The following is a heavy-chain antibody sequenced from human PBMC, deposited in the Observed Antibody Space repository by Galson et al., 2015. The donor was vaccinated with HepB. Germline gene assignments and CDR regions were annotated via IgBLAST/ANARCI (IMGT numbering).Heavy chain of an antibody. D-gene: IGHD6-13*01. V-gene: IGHV1-3*01. Sequence: SVKVSCKASGYTFTSYAMHWVRQAPGQRLEWMGWINAGNGNTKYSQKFQGRVTITRDTSASTAYMELSSLRSEDTAVYYCASRGRSAAAGMGYWGQGTLVTVPS. CDR1: GYTFTSYA. J-gene: IGHJ4*02. CDR2: INAGNGNT. CDR3: ASRGRSAAAGMGY.